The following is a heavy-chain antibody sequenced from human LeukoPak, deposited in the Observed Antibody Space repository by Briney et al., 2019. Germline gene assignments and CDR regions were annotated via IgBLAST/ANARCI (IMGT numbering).Heavy chain of an antibody. CDR1: GYTFTSYY. CDR3: ARDLPLDQGETIFGDPAYYFDY. Sequence: ASVKVSCKASGYTFTSYYMHWVRQAPGQGLEWMGIINPSGGSTSYAQKFQGRVTMTRDTSTSTVYMELSSLGSEDTAVYYCARDLPLDQGETIFGDPAYYFDYWGQGTLVTVSS. D-gene: IGHD3-3*01. CDR2: INPSGGST. J-gene: IGHJ4*02. V-gene: IGHV1-46*01.